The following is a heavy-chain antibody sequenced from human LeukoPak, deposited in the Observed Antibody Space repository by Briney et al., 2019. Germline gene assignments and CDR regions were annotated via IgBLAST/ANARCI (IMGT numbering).Heavy chain of an antibody. CDR1: GYTFTSYG. Sequence: ASVKVSCKASGYTFTSYGISWVRQAPGQGLEWMGWISAYNGNTNYAQKLQGRVTMTTDTSTSTAYMEPRSLRSDDTAVYYCARDLATTYYYDSSGYSDAFDIWGQGTMVTVSS. J-gene: IGHJ3*02. V-gene: IGHV1-18*01. CDR2: ISAYNGNT. D-gene: IGHD3-22*01. CDR3: ARDLATTYYYDSSGYSDAFDI.